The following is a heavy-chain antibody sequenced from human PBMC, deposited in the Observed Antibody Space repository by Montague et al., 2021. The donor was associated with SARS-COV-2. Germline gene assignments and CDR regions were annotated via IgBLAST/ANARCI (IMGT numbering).Heavy chain of an antibody. D-gene: IGHD3-10*01. Sequence: CAISGDSVSSNRAAWNWIRQSPSRGLEWLGRTYYRSKWYNDYAVSVKSRITINPDTSKNQFSLQLNSVTPEDTAVYYCARGIWFGELLTGYYYYGMDVWGQGSTV. CDR3: ARGIWFGELLTGYYYYGMDV. J-gene: IGHJ6*02. V-gene: IGHV6-1*01. CDR1: GDSVSSNRAA. CDR2: TYYRSKWYN.